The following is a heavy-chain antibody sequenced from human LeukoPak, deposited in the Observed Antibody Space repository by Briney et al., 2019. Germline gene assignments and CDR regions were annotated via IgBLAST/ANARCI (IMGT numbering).Heavy chain of an antibody. Sequence: PSGTLTLSCAPSGFTFSPHSMNRLRQAPGTAPDWTSSITSTSHYIYHAAPLQGRFTISRDNAKNSLYLQMNSLRAEDTAVYYCAREDHYDSSGYRKAFDIWGQGTMLTVSS. CDR3: AREDHYDSSGYRKAFDI. CDR2: ITSTSHYI. D-gene: IGHD3-22*01. J-gene: IGHJ3*02. CDR1: GFTFSPHS. V-gene: IGHV3-21*01.